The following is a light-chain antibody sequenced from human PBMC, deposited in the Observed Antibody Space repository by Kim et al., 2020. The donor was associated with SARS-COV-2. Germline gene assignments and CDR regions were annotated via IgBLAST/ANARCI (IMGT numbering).Light chain of an antibody. CDR2: LNSDGSH. Sequence: QLVLTQSPSASASLGASVKLTCTLSSGHSSYAIAWHQQQPEKGTRYLMKLNSDGSHSKGDGIPYRFSGSSSGAERYLTISSLQSEDEADYYCQTWGTGIWVFGGGTKLTVL. V-gene: IGLV4-69*01. CDR1: SGHSSYA. J-gene: IGLJ3*02. CDR3: QTWGTGIWV.